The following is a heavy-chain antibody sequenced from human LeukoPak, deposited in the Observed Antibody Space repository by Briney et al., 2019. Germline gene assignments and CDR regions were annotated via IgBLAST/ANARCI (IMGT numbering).Heavy chain of an antibody. D-gene: IGHD3-9*01. J-gene: IGHJ4*02. V-gene: IGHV3-7*01. Sequence: GGSLRLSCAASGFTFSTYWMTWVRQAPGKGLEWVANIKQDGSEKYYVDSVKGRFTISRDNAKNSLYLQMNSLRAEDTAVYYCARDLFLTGSSPDYWGQGTLVTVSS. CDR3: ARDLFLTGSSPDY. CDR1: GFTFSTYW. CDR2: IKQDGSEK.